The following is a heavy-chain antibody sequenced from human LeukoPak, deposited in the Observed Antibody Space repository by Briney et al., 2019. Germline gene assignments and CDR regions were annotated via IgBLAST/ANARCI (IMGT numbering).Heavy chain of an antibody. D-gene: IGHD6-6*01. CDR2: INPNSGGT. Sequence: GASVKVSCKASGYTFTGYYMHWVRQAPGQGLEWMGWINPNSGGTNYAQKFQGRVTMTRDTSISTAYMELSRLRSDDTAVYYCAREVGYSSSAHFDYWGQGTLVTVSS. CDR1: GYTFTGYY. CDR3: AREVGYSSSAHFDY. J-gene: IGHJ4*02. V-gene: IGHV1-2*02.